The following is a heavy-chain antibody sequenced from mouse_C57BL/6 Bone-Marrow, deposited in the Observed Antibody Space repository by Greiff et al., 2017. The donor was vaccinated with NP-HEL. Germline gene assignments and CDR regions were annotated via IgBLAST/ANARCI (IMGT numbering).Heavy chain of an antibody. Sequence: QVQLKESGPELVKPGASVKISCKASGYTFTDYYINWVKQRPGQGLEWIGWIYPGSGNTKYNEKFKGKATLTVDTSSSTAYMQLSSLTSEYSAVYFCARGGHYYGSSPYWYFDVWGTGTTVTVSS. CDR2: IYPGSGNT. D-gene: IGHD1-1*01. V-gene: IGHV1-84*01. CDR1: GYTFTDYY. CDR3: ARGGHYYGSSPYWYFDV. J-gene: IGHJ1*03.